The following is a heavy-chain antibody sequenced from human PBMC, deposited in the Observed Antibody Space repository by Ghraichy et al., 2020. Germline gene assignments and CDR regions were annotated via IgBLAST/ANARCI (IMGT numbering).Heavy chain of an antibody. CDR3: ARAPYDDDGFYDDGFDV. V-gene: IGHV4-30-2*01. CDR2: IYHSGTT. D-gene: IGHD3-22*01. J-gene: IGHJ3*01. CDR1: GGSISSGSFS. Sequence: SETLSLTCAVSGGSISSGSFSWSWIRQPPGKGLEWIGYIYHSGTTCYNPSLKSRVTISLDDSKNQFSLKLSSVTAADTAVYYCARAPYDDDGFYDDGFDVWGQGIMFTVSS.